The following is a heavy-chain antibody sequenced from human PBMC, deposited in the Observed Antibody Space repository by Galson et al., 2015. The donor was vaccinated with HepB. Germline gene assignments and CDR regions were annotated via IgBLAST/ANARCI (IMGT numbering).Heavy chain of an antibody. J-gene: IGHJ4*02. D-gene: IGHD1-1*01. CDR1: GFTFSYYS. CDR2: ISSSGSTM. V-gene: IGHV3-48*01. Sequence: SLRLSCAASGFTFSYYSMNWVRQAPGKGLEWVSYISSSGSTMYYADSVQGRFTISRDNAKNSLYLRMNSLRAEDAAVYFCARGNDYYFDYWGQGTLVTVSS. CDR3: ARGNDYYFDY.